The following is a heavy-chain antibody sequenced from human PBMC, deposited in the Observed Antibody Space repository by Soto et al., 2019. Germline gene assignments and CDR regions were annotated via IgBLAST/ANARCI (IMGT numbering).Heavy chain of an antibody. Sequence: GGSLRLSCAASGFTFSDYYMSWIRQAPGKGLEWVSYISSSSSYTNYADSVKGRFTISRDNAKNSLYLQMNSLRAEDTAVYYCARVGYYDSSGYPPFDYWGQGTLVTVSS. J-gene: IGHJ4*02. CDR3: ARVGYYDSSGYPPFDY. V-gene: IGHV3-11*06. CDR1: GFTFSDYY. D-gene: IGHD3-22*01. CDR2: ISSSSSYT.